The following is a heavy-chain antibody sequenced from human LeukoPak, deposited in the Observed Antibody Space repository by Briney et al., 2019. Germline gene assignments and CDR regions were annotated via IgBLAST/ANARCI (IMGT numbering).Heavy chain of an antibody. J-gene: IGHJ4*02. CDR2: INSNGGST. V-gene: IGHV3-64*01. D-gene: IGHD3-16*01. Sequence: GGSLRLSCAASGFSFSSYGIHWVRQAPGKGLEYVSAINSNGGSTYYANSVKGRFTISRDNSRSTLYLQMGSLSAEDMAVYYCAREGSYGDSDYWGQGTLVTVSS. CDR3: AREGSYGDSDY. CDR1: GFSFSSYG.